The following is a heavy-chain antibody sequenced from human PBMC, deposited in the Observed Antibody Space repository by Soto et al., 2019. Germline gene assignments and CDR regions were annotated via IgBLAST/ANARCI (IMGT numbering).Heavy chain of an antibody. D-gene: IGHD6-13*01. CDR3: AKAHSSSWYYYGMDV. V-gene: IGHV3-23*01. J-gene: IGHJ6*02. CDR1: GFTFSSYA. CDR2: ISGSGGST. Sequence: EVQLLESGGGLVQPGGSLRLSCAASGFTFSSYAMSWVRQAPGKGLEWVSAISGSGGSTYYADSVKGRFTISRDNSKNTLYLQMNRLRAEDTAVYYCAKAHSSSWYYYGMDVWGQGTTVTVSS.